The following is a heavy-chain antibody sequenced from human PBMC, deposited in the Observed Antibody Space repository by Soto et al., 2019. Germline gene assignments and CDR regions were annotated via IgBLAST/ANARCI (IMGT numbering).Heavy chain of an antibody. CDR3: ARASRNYYDSSGYLYYFDY. J-gene: IGHJ4*02. D-gene: IGHD3-22*01. V-gene: IGHV3-66*01. Sequence: SLRLSCAASGFTFRNYGMNWVRQAPGKGLEWVSVIYSGGSTYYADSVKGRFTISRDNSKNTLYLQMNSLRAEDAAVYYCARASRNYYDSSGYLYYFDYWGQGTLVTVSS. CDR1: GFTFRNYG. CDR2: IYSGGST.